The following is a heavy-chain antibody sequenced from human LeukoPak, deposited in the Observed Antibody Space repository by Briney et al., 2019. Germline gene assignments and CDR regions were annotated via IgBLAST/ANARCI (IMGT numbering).Heavy chain of an antibody. CDR1: GGSFSGYY. V-gene: IGHV4-34*01. CDR2: INHSGST. CDR3: ARASVRVAAAGTGEYFQH. Sequence: PSETLSLTCAVYGGSFSGYYWSWIRQPPGKGLEWIGEINHSGSTNYNPSLKSRVTISVDTSKNQFSLKLSSVTAADTAVYYCARASVRVAAAGTGEYFQHWGQGTLVTVS. D-gene: IGHD6-13*01. J-gene: IGHJ1*01.